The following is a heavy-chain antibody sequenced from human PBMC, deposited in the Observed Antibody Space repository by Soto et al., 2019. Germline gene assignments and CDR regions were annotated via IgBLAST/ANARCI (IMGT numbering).Heavy chain of an antibody. CDR1: GGTFSSYA. CDR3: ARGRGRDDILTGYYTGYYYGMDV. D-gene: IGHD3-9*01. V-gene: IGHV1-69*01. J-gene: IGHJ6*02. Sequence: QVQLVQSGAEVKKPGSSVKVSCKASGGTFSSYAISWVRQAPGQGLEWMGGIIPIFGTANYAQKFQGRVTITADESTSTAYMELSSLRSEDTAVYYCARGRGRDDILTGYYTGYYYGMDVWGQGTTVTVSS. CDR2: IIPIFGTA.